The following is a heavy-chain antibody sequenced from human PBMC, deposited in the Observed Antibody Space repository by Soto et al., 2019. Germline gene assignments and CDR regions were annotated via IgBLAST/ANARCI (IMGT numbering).Heavy chain of an antibody. CDR3: ARHQIAIWSGYYIPWFDP. CDR1: GSSISSYY. Sequence: SETLSLTCTVSGSSISSYYWSWIRQPPGKGLEWIGYIYYSGSTNCNPSLKSRVTISVDTSKNQFSLKLSSVTAADTAVYYCARHQIAIWSGYYIPWFDPWGQGTLVTVSS. J-gene: IGHJ5*02. D-gene: IGHD3-3*01. V-gene: IGHV4-59*08. CDR2: IYYSGST.